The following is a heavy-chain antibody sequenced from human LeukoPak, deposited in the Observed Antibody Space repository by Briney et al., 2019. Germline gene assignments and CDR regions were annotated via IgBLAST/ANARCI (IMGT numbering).Heavy chain of an antibody. V-gene: IGHV1-46*01. CDR2: INPSGGST. CDR3: ARGVVVYYDILTGFVSEEP. J-gene: IGHJ4*02. D-gene: IGHD3-9*01. CDR1: GYTFTSYY. Sequence: GASVTVSCTASGYTFTSYYMHWVRQAPGQGLEWMGIINPSGGSTSYAQKFQGRVTMTRDTSTSTVYMELSSLRSEDTAVYYCARGVVVYYDILTGFVSEEPWGQGTLVTVSS.